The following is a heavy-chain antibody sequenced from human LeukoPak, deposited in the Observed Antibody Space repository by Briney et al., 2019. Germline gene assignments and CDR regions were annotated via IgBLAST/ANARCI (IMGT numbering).Heavy chain of an antibody. J-gene: IGHJ6*03. D-gene: IGHD6-6*01. CDR2: ISWDGGST. CDR1: GLTFDDYT. CDR3: ARAARPPRYYYYYMDV. Sequence: GGSLRLSRAASGLTFDDYTMHWVRQAPGKGLEWVSLISWDGGSTYYADSVKGRFTISRDNSKNSLYLQMNSLRTEDTALYYCARAARPPRYYYYYMDVWGKGTTVTVSS. V-gene: IGHV3-43*01.